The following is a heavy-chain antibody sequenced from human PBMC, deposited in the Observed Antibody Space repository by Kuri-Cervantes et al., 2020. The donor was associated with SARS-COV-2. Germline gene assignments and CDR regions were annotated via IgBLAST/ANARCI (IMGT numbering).Heavy chain of an antibody. CDR2: IWYDGSKK. CDR1: GFTFSSYG. Sequence: GGSLRLSCAASGFTFSSYGMHWVRQAPGKGLEWVAVIWYDGSKKYYADSVKGRFTISRDNSKNTLYLQMNSLRAEDTAVYYCAREGIQLWEGIYYYYYGMDVWGQGTTVTVSS. D-gene: IGHD5-18*01. J-gene: IGHJ6*02. CDR3: AREGIQLWEGIYYYYYGMDV. V-gene: IGHV3-33*01.